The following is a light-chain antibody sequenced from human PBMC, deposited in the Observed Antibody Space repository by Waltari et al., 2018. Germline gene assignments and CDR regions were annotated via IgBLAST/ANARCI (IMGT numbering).Light chain of an antibody. Sequence: QSVLTQPPSVSGTPGQRVTIPCSGSSSNIGSSFVYWYHQVPGTAPNLLLYNSDQRPSGVPDRVSGSKSGTSASLAISGLRSEGEGDYYCAAWDDSLSGSYVFGTGTRVTVL. V-gene: IGLV1-47*02. CDR1: SSNIGSSF. CDR3: AAWDDSLSGSYV. J-gene: IGLJ1*01. CDR2: NSD.